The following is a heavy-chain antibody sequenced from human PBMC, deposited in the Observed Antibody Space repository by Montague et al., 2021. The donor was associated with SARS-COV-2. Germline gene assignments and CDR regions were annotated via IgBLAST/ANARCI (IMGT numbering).Heavy chain of an antibody. V-gene: IGHV3-20*04. CDR2: INWNGGST. Sequence: SLRLSCAASGFTFGDYGMSLFRQAPGKGPEWVSGINWNGGSTGYADSVKGRFTISRDNAKNSLYLQMNSLRAEDTALYYCARDLEWFGELVDAFDIWGQGTMVTVFS. CDR1: GFTFGDYG. D-gene: IGHD3-10*01. J-gene: IGHJ3*02. CDR3: ARDLEWFGELVDAFDI.